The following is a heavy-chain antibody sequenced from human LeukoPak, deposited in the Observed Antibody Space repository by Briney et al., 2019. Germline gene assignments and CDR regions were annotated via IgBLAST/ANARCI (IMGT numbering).Heavy chain of an antibody. J-gene: IGHJ5*02. CDR3: ARELKVSFREYYHDGSGYAYWFDP. CDR2: INPNSGGT. D-gene: IGHD3-22*01. Sequence: GASVKVSCKASGYTFTGYYMHWVRQAPGQGLEWMGWINPNSGGTNYAQKFQGRVTMTRDTSINTAYMELSRLRSDDTAVYYCARELKVSFREYYHDGSGYAYWFDPWGQGTLVTVSS. V-gene: IGHV1-2*02. CDR1: GYTFTGYY.